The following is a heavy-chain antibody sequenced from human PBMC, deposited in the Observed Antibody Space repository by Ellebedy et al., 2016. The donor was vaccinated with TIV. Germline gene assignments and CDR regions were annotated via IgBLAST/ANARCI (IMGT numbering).Heavy chain of an antibody. CDR2: IYYSGST. J-gene: IGHJ6*02. Sequence: SETLSLTXTVSGGSISSYYWSWIRQPPGKGPEWIGYIYYSGSTNYNPSLKSRVTISVDTSKNQFSLKLSSVTAADTAVYYCARDYTIFGVVSHYYYGMDVWGQGTTVTVSS. CDR3: ARDYTIFGVVSHYYYGMDV. CDR1: GGSISSYY. D-gene: IGHD3-3*01. V-gene: IGHV4-59*01.